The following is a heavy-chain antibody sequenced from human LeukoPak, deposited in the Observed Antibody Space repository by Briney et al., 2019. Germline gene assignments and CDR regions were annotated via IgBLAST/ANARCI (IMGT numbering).Heavy chain of an antibody. Sequence: ASVKVSCKASGYTFTSYGISWVRQAPGQGLEWMGGIIPIFGTANYAQKLQGRVTITADESTSTAYMELSSLRSEDTAVYYCARDPRGTVTTFDYWGQGTLVTVSS. D-gene: IGHD4-17*01. CDR2: IIPIFGTA. J-gene: IGHJ4*02. CDR3: ARDPRGTVTTFDY. CDR1: GYTFTSYG. V-gene: IGHV1-69*13.